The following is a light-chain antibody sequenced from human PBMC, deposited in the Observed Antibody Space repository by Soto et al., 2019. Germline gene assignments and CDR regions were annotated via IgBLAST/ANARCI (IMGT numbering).Light chain of an antibody. Sequence: DMQRTQSPSTLSGSVGDRVTITCRASETISSWLAWYQQKPGKAPKLLIYKASTLKSGVPSRFSGSGSGTDFTLTISSLQPDDFGTYYCQQYHTFPLTFGGGTKVDI. CDR2: KAS. J-gene: IGKJ4*01. V-gene: IGKV1-5*03. CDR3: QQYHTFPLT. CDR1: ETISSW.